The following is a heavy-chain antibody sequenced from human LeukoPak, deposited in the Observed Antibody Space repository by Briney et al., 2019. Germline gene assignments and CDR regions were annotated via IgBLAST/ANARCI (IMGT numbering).Heavy chain of an antibody. CDR1: GFTFGNYL. V-gene: IGHV3-49*03. D-gene: IGHD6-19*01. Sequence: GGSLRLSCTASGFTFGNYLMSWIRQAPGKGLEWIGFISGGTTEYAASVKGRFTISRDDSTSIAYLQMNSLTTEDTAVYYCSRGSGWLSVYWGQGTLVTVSS. CDR2: ISGGTT. CDR3: SRGSGWLSVY. J-gene: IGHJ4*02.